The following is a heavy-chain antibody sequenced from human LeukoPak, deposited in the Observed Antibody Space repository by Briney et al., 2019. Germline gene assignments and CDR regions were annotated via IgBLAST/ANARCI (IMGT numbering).Heavy chain of an antibody. CDR3: ARDRAGYSYAQGDY. CDR1: GFTFSSYS. CDR2: ISSSSSYI. D-gene: IGHD5-18*01. J-gene: IGHJ4*02. V-gene: IGHV3-21*01. Sequence: GGSLRLSCAASGFTFSSYSMNWVRQAPGKGLEWVSSISSSSSYIYYADSVKGRFTISRDNAKNSLYLQMNSLRAEDTAVYYCARDRAGYSYAQGDYWGQGTLVTVSS.